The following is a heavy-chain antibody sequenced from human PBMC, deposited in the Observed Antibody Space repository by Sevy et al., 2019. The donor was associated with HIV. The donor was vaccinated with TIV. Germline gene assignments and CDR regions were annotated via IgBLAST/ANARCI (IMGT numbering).Heavy chain of an antibody. D-gene: IGHD1-26*01. J-gene: IGHJ4*02. CDR2: IKSKTDGGTT. Sequence: GGSMRLSCAASGFTFSNAWMSWVRQAPGKGLEWVGRIKSKTDGGTTDYAAPVKGRFTISRDDSKNTLYLQMNSLKTEDTAVYYCTDGGELLSFDYWGQGTLVTVSS. CDR1: GFTFSNAW. CDR3: TDGGELLSFDY. V-gene: IGHV3-15*01.